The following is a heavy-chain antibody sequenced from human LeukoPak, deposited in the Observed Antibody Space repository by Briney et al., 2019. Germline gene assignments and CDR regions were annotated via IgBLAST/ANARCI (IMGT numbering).Heavy chain of an antibody. V-gene: IGHV1-18*01. Sequence: ASVKVSCKASGYTFINYGISWVRQAPGQGLEWMGWISAYNGNTNYAQKFQGRVTMTTDTSTSTAYMELRSLRSDDTAVYYCAREAAAESFDYWGQGTLVTVSP. CDR2: ISAYNGNT. D-gene: IGHD6-13*01. CDR1: GYTFINYG. J-gene: IGHJ4*02. CDR3: AREAAAESFDY.